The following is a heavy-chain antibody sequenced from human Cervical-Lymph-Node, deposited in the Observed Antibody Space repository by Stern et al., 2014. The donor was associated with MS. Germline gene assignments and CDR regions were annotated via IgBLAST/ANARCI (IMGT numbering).Heavy chain of an antibody. D-gene: IGHD6-13*01. CDR2: IWYDGSNS. V-gene: IGHV3-33*01. CDR3: ASAYSSSHYYFDY. CDR1: GFSISRYA. J-gene: IGHJ4*02. Sequence: DQLVESGGGVVQPGRSLRLSCAASGFSISRYAMHWVRQAPGKGPEWVALIWYDGSNSYYADSVTGRFTISRDNFKNTLYLRMNSLRAEDTAVYYCASAYSSSHYYFDYWGQGTLVTVSS.